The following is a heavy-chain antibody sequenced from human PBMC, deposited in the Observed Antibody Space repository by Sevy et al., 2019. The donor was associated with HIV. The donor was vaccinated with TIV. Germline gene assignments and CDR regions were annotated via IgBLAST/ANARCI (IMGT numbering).Heavy chain of an antibody. CDR1: DFSITNPYY. J-gene: IGHJ6*03. D-gene: IGHD6-13*01. V-gene: IGHV4-38-2*01. Sequence: SETLSLTCAVSDFSITNPYYWGWIRQPPGKGLEWIGSIYHSGSTYSNPSLNSRLTMSVDTSKNQFSLRLTSVTAADTAVYYCARVQFGSNTWSNTSYYYFNYIDAWGKRTTVTVSS. CDR2: IYHSGST. CDR3: ARVQFGSNTWSNTSYYYFNYIDA.